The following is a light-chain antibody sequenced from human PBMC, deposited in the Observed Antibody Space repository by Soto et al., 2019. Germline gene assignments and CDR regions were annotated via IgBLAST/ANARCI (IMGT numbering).Light chain of an antibody. CDR1: HSVSSN. CDR2: AAS. V-gene: IGKV3-15*01. CDR3: QQYHTWPIT. Sequence: EIVMTQSPATLSVSPGERASLSCRASHSVSSNLAWYQQKPGLAPRLLIYAASTRATGIPARFSGSGSGTEFTLTISSLQSEDCAIYYCQQYHTWPITFGGGTKVDIK. J-gene: IGKJ4*01.